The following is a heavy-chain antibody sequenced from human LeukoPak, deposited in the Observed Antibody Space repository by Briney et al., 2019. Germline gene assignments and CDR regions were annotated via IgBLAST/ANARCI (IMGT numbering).Heavy chain of an antibody. D-gene: IGHD3-3*01. V-gene: IGHV3-23*01. Sequence: PGGSLRLSCAASGFTFSSYAMSWVRQAPGKGLEWVSAISGSGGSTYYADSVKGRFTISRDNSKNTLYLQMNSLRAEDTAVYYCAKRGAGFWSGSTWFDPWGQGTLVTASS. CDR2: ISGSGGST. CDR3: AKRGAGFWSGSTWFDP. CDR1: GFTFSSYA. J-gene: IGHJ5*02.